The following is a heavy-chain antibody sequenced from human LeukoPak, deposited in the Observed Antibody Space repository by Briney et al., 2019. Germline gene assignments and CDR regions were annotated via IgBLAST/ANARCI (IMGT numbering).Heavy chain of an antibody. D-gene: IGHD5-24*01. CDR2: INHSGST. CDR3: ARAPYGSRGYYMDV. Sequence: PSETLSLTCAVYGGSFSGYYWSWIRQPPGKGLEWIGEINHSGSTNYNPSLKSRVTISVDTSKNQFSLKLSSVTAADTAVYYCARAPYGSRGYYMDVWGKGTTVTVSS. J-gene: IGHJ6*03. CDR1: GGSFSGYY. V-gene: IGHV4-34*01.